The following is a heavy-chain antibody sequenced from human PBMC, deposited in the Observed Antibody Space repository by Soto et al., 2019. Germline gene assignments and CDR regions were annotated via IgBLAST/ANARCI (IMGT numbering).Heavy chain of an antibody. CDR3: AKGRGSGWAWYFDN. D-gene: IGHD6-19*01. CDR1: GFTFTRYS. J-gene: IGHJ4*02. Sequence: PGGSLRLSCAASGFTFTRYSMNWVRQAPGKGLEWVSSISSTTNYIYYGDSMKGRFTISRDNSKNTLYLQMNSLRGEDTAVYYCAKGRGSGWAWYFDNWGQGTLVTVSS. CDR2: ISSTTNYI. V-gene: IGHV3-21*04.